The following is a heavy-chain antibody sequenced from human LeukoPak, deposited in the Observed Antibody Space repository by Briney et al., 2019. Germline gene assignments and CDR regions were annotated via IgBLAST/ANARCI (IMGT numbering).Heavy chain of an antibody. CDR2: IYHSGST. Sequence: SETLSLTCAVSGGSIRSSNWWSWVRQPPGKGLEWIGEIYHSGSTNYNPSLKSRVTISVDKSKNQFSLKLSSVTAADTAVYYCARDRMSLGYCSSTSCRTNWFDPWGQGTLVTVSA. D-gene: IGHD2-2*01. J-gene: IGHJ5*02. CDR1: GGSIRSSNW. V-gene: IGHV4-4*02. CDR3: ARDRMSLGYCSSTSCRTNWFDP.